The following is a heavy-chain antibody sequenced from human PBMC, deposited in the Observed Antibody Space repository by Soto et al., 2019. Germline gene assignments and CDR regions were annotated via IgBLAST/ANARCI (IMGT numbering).Heavy chain of an antibody. Sequence: EVQLVESGGGLVQPGGSLRLSCAASGFTFSDHYMDWVRQAPGKGLEWVGRTRTKANSYTADYAASVKGRFTISRDDSMHSLSLHMYSLKTEDTAVYYCARGVIVGCTFGGFDYWGQVTLVTVSS. D-gene: IGHD1-26*01. CDR1: GFTFSDHY. CDR3: ARGVIVGCTFGGFDY. CDR2: TRTKANSYTA. V-gene: IGHV3-72*01. J-gene: IGHJ4*02.